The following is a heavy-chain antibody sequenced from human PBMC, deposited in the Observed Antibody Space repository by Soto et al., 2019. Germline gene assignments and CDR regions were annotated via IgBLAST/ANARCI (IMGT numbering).Heavy chain of an antibody. D-gene: IGHD6-13*01. V-gene: IGHV2-70*01. J-gene: IGHJ5*02. CDR1: GGGRSPSGMC. Sequence: GPTLVSATQTLTLSWTVAGGGRSPSGMCVSWIRQPPGKALEWLALIDWDDDKYYSTSLKTRLTISKDTSKNQVVLTMTNMDPVDTATYYSARINSSSCRMGFDPWGQGTLVTVSS. CDR2: IDWDDDK. CDR3: ARINSSSCRMGFDP.